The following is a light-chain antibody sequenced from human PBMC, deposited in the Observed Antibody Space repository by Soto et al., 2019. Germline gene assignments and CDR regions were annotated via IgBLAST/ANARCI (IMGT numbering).Light chain of an antibody. CDR2: GAS. CDR1: QSVSIN. Sequence: EIVMTQSPATLSVSPGERAILSCRASQSVSINLAWYQQKPGQAPRLLIYGASTRATGIPARFSGSGSGTESTLTISSLQSEDFAVYYCQTYDNWPLFGQGTRLEIK. J-gene: IGKJ5*01. CDR3: QTYDNWPL. V-gene: IGKV3D-15*01.